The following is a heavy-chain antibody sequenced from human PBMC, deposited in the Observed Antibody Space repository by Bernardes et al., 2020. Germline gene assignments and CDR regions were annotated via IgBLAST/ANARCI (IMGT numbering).Heavy chain of an antibody. J-gene: IGHJ2*01. Sequence: SETLSLTCTVSGGSVSSGSYYWSWLRQPPGKGLEWIGYIYYSGSTNYNPSLKSRVTISVDTSKNQFSLKLSSVTAADTAVYYCARDSEGWLHSLGYFDLWGRGTLVTVSS. D-gene: IGHD5-12*01. CDR3: ARDSEGWLHSLGYFDL. V-gene: IGHV4-61*01. CDR1: GGSVSSGSYY. CDR2: IYYSGST.